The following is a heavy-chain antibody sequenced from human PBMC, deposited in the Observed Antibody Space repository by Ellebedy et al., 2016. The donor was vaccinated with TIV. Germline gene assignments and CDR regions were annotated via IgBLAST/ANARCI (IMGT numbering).Heavy chain of an antibody. V-gene: IGHV1-8*01. CDR1: GYTFTSYD. Sequence: AASVKVSCKASGYTFTSYDINWVRQATGQGLEWMGWMNPNSGNTGYAQKFQGRVTMTRNTSISTAYMELSSLRSEDTAVYYCARASSSGWHSSSYYYYYGMDVWGQGTTVTVSS. CDR3: ARASSSGWHSSSYYYYYGMDV. CDR2: MNPNSGNT. D-gene: IGHD6-19*01. J-gene: IGHJ6*02.